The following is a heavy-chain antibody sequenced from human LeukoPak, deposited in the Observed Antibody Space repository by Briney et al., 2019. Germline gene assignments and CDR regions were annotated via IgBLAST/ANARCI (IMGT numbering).Heavy chain of an antibody. Sequence: SETLSLTCTVSGDSISSGGHSWSWIRQHPGKGLEWIGYIYDSGSTYYNPSLRRRITISLDTSKNQFSLRLSSVTAADTAVYYCARGYDIYGYYYWGQGTLVTVSS. J-gene: IGHJ4*02. CDR1: GDSISSGGHS. CDR2: IYDSGST. V-gene: IGHV4-31*03. CDR3: ARGYDIYGYYY. D-gene: IGHD5-18*01.